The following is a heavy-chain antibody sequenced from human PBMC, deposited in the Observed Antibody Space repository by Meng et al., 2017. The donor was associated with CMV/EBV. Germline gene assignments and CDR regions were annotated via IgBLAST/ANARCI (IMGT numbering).Heavy chain of an antibody. CDR2: IGSSSSYI. CDR3: AREAVDDFWSGYYYYGMDV. CDR1: GFTFSSYS. V-gene: IGHV3-21*04. D-gene: IGHD3-3*01. J-gene: IGHJ6*02. Sequence: GESLKISCSASGFTFSSYSMNWVRQAPGKGLEWVSSIGSSSSYIYYADSVKGRFTISRDNAKNSLYLQMNSLRAEDTAVYYCAREAVDDFWSGYYYYGMDVWGQGTTVTVSS.